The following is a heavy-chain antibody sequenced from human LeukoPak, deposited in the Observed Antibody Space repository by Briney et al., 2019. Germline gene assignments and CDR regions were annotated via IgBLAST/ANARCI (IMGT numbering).Heavy chain of an antibody. Sequence: GESLRLSCAASGFPFSSFWMTWVRQAPGKGLEWVANTIQDGSERYYVGSVKGRFTISRDNAKNSLYLQMNSLRAEDTAVYYCAREGASTISHAFDVWGQGTMVTVSS. D-gene: IGHD3-16*01. CDR3: AREGASTISHAFDV. J-gene: IGHJ3*01. V-gene: IGHV3-7*01. CDR1: GFPFSSFW. CDR2: TIQDGSER.